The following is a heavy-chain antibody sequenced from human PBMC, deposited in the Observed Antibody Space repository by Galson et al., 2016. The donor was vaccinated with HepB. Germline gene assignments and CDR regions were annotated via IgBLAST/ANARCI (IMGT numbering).Heavy chain of an antibody. D-gene: IGHD6-19*01. CDR2: IGGHTSST. V-gene: IGHV3-48*01. CDR1: GFTFSSYG. CDR3: ARTRSSSDAHPGYYFDY. Sequence: SLRLSCAASGFTFSSYGMNWVRQAPGRGLEWIAYIGGHTSSTFYADSVKGRFTISRDNAKNSLSLHMIGLRAEDTAVYYCARTRSSSDAHPGYYFDYWGRGTLVPISS. J-gene: IGHJ4*02.